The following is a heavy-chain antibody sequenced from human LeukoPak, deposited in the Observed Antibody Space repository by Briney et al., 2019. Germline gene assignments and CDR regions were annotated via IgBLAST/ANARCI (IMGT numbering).Heavy chain of an antibody. D-gene: IGHD4-11*01. V-gene: IGHV4-39*01. CDR2: IYYSGST. CDR1: GGSNSSSSYY. CDR3: VAVTPRDDAFDI. J-gene: IGHJ3*02. Sequence: SETLSLTCTVSGGSNSSSSYYWGWIRQPPGKGLEWIGSIYYSGSTYYNPSLKSRVTISVDTSKNQFSLKLSSVTAADTAVYYCVAVTPRDDAFDIWGQGTMVTVSS.